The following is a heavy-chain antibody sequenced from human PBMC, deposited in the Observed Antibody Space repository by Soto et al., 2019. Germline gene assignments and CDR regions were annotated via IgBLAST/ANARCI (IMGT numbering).Heavy chain of an antibody. CDR2: ISGSGGST. CDR3: AKDPYSSGWYGLEYFQH. D-gene: IGHD6-19*01. J-gene: IGHJ1*01. Sequence: EVQLLESGGGLVQPGGSLRLSCAASGFTFSSYAMSWVRQAPGKGLEWVSAISGSGGSTYYADSVKGRFTISRDNSKNTVYLQMNSLRAEDTAVYYCAKDPYSSGWYGLEYFQHWGQGTLVTVSS. CDR1: GFTFSSYA. V-gene: IGHV3-23*01.